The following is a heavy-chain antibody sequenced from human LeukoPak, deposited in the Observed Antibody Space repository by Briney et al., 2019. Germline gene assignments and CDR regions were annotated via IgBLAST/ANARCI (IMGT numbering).Heavy chain of an antibody. CDR3: AKSPPFYNTWYPHFDH. CDR2: ISGSGDTT. J-gene: IGHJ4*02. D-gene: IGHD1-1*01. Sequence: GGSLRLSCAASRLIFSSFAMSWVRQAPGKGLEWVAQISGSGDTTLYTDSVKGRFTISRDNSRNTLYLQMNSLRPEDTAVYYCAKSPPFYNTWYPHFDHWGQGTLVTVSS. CDR1: RLIFSSFA. V-gene: IGHV3-23*01.